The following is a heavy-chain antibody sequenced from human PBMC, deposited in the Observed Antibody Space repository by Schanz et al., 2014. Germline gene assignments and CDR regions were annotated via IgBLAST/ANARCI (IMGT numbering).Heavy chain of an antibody. V-gene: IGHV3-23*01. CDR1: GFAFSSFA. CDR3: AKKVPAYNPFDS. CDR2: ITGASDHI. D-gene: IGHD1-1*01. J-gene: IGHJ4*02. Sequence: EVQLMESGGGLVKPGGSLRLSCVASGFAFSSFAMTWVRQAPGRGLEWVSGITGASDHIDYAESVKGRFTISRDNSKNTLYLQMDSLRAEDTAVYFCAKKVPAYNPFDSWGQGTLVTVSS.